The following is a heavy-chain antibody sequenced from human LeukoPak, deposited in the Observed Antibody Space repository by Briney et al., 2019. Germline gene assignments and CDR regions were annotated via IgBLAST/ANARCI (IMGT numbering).Heavy chain of an antibody. J-gene: IGHJ4*02. CDR1: GFTFSSHW. V-gene: IGHV3-74*01. CDR2: INSDGSST. Sequence: GGSLRLSCAASGFTFSSHWMHWVRQGPGKGLVWVSRINSDGSSTTYADSVKGRFTMSRDNAKNTLYLQMNSLRAEDTAVYYCARVPTYSGYDYWGQGTLVTVAS. D-gene: IGHD5-12*01. CDR3: ARVPTYSGYDY.